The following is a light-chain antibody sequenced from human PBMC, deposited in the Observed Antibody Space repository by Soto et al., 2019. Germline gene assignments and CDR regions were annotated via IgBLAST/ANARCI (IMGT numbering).Light chain of an antibody. CDR3: HQYNFWPS. CDR2: AAS. Sequence: EIVLTQSPGTLSLSPGERATLSCRASQSVGSSYLAWYQQKPGQAPRLLIYAASSRATGIPDRFSGTGSGTDFALTISRLETDDSAVYYCHQYNFWPSFGQGTKV. J-gene: IGKJ1*01. CDR1: QSVGSSY. V-gene: IGKV3-20*01.